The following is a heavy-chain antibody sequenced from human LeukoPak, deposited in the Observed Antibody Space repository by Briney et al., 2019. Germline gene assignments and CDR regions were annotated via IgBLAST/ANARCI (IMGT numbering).Heavy chain of an antibody. V-gene: IGHV4-39*07. Sequence: SETLSLTCTVSGGSISSSSYYWGWIRQPPGKGLEWIGSIYYSGSTYYNPSLKSRVTISVDTSKNQFSLKLSSVTAADTAVYCARGRYGGYFDCWGQGTLVTVSS. CDR1: GGSISSSSYY. CDR3: RGRYGGYFDC. J-gene: IGHJ4*02. CDR2: IYYSGST. D-gene: IGHD4-23*01.